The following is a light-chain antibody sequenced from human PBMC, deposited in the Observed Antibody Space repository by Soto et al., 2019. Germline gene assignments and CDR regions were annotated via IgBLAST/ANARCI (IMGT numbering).Light chain of an antibody. CDR3: QQNDDLPYT. Sequence: DIQMTQSPSSLSASVGDRVTIACQANQDINNYLSWFQQKPGKAPKLLIFDASQLEAGVPSRFSGGGSGTDFTFTISSLQPEDIATYFCQQNDDLPYTFGQGTKLEIK. CDR2: DAS. V-gene: IGKV1-33*01. CDR1: QDINNY. J-gene: IGKJ2*01.